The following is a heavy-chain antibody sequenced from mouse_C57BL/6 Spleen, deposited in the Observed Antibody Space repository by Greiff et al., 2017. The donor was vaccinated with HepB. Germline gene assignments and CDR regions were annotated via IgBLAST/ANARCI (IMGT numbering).Heavy chain of an antibody. Sequence: EVQVVESGGGLVKPGGSLKLSCAASGFTFSSYAMSWVRQTPEKRLEWVATISDGGSYTYYPDNVKGRFTISRDNAKNNLYLQMSHLKSEDTAMYYCARTGDYEGFDYWGQGTTLTVSS. J-gene: IGHJ2*01. CDR2: ISDGGSYT. CDR3: ARTGDYEGFDY. D-gene: IGHD2-4*01. CDR1: GFTFSSYA. V-gene: IGHV5-4*01.